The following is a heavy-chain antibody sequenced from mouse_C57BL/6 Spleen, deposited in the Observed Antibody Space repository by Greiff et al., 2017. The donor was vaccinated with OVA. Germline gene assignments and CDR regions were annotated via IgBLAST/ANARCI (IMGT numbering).Heavy chain of an antibody. CDR2: IYPGSGST. Sequence: QVQLQQPGAELVKPGASVKMSCKASGYTFTSYWITWVKQRPGQGLEWIGDIYPGSGSTNYNEKFKSKATLTVDTSSSTACMQLSSLTSEDSAVYYCARRDYYGSSYGFAYWGQGTLVTVSA. V-gene: IGHV1-55*01. CDR1: GYTFTSYW. J-gene: IGHJ3*01. CDR3: ARRDYYGSSYGFAY. D-gene: IGHD1-1*01.